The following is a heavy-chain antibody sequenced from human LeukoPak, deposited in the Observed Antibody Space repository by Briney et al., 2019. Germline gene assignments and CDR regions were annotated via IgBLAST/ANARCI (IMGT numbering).Heavy chain of an antibody. J-gene: IGHJ6*04. Sequence: PGGSLRLSCEVSGVIFSDYGMHWVRQAPGKGLEWVSFIWSDGKNAFYSDSAKGRFTISRDNFRNTLHLQMDSLRLDDSGVYYCGKDPGATARGFHLDVWGKGTTVAVST. CDR1: GVIFSDYG. CDR3: GKDPGATARGFHLDV. V-gene: IGHV3-30*02. D-gene: IGHD1-1*01. CDR2: IWSDGKNA.